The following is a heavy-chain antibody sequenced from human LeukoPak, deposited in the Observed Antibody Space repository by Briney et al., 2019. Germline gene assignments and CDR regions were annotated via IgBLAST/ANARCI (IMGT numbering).Heavy chain of an antibody. CDR3: AGSSSSMYYFDY. Sequence: GGSLRLSCTASGFTFSAFWMTWVRQAPGKGLEWVSYISSSSSTIYYADSVKGRFTISRDNSKNTLYLQMNSLRAEDTAVYYCAGSSSSMYYFDYWGQGTLVTVSS. D-gene: IGHD6-6*01. J-gene: IGHJ4*02. V-gene: IGHV3-48*01. CDR2: ISSSSSTI. CDR1: GFTFSAFW.